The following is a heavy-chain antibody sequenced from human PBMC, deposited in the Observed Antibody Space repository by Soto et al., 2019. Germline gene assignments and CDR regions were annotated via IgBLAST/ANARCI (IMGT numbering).Heavy chain of an antibody. Sequence: QVQLVESGGGVVQPGRSLRLSCAASGFTFSSYGMHWVRQAPGKGLEWVAVISYDGSSKYYADSVKGRFTISRDNSXXTLYLQMNSLRAEDTAVYYCAKPVVGATEGNAFDIWGQGTMVTVAS. D-gene: IGHD1-26*01. CDR3: AKPVVGATEGNAFDI. CDR1: GFTFSSYG. V-gene: IGHV3-30*18. J-gene: IGHJ3*02. CDR2: ISYDGSSK.